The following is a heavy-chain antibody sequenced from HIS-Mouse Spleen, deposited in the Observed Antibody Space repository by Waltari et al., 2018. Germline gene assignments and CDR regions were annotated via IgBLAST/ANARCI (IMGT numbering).Heavy chain of an antibody. CDR2: IYYSGST. CDR1: GGSISSSSYY. D-gene: IGHD6-13*01. CDR3: WYDWYFDL. Sequence: QLQLQESGPALCQPPETLSLICTVAGGSISSSSYYWGWIRQHPGKGLEWIESIYYSGSTYYHPSLKSRVTISVDTSKNQFSLKLSSHCAREIPYSSSWYDWYFDLWGRDTLVTVSS. J-gene: IGHJ2*01. V-gene: IGHV4-39*07.